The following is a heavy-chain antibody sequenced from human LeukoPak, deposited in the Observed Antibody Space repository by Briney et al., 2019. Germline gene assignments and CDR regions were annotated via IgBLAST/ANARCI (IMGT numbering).Heavy chain of an antibody. CDR3: AKCLSGWYRYYYGMDV. CDR2: ISYDGSNK. V-gene: IGHV3-30*18. CDR1: GFTFGSYG. J-gene: IGHJ6*02. Sequence: SGGSLRLSCAASGFTFGSYGMHWVRQAPGKGLEWVAVISYDGSNKYYADSVKGRFTISRDNSKNTLYLQMNSLRAEDTAVYYCAKCLSGWYRYYYGMDVWGQGTTVTVSS. D-gene: IGHD6-19*01.